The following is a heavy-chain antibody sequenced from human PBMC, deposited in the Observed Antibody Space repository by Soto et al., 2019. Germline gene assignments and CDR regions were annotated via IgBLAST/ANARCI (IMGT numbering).Heavy chain of an antibody. J-gene: IGHJ4*02. CDR3: AKGSGGYRPYYFDF. CDR2: INPNNGGT. D-gene: IGHD3-22*01. Sequence: ASVKVSCKASGYTFTDYYIHWVRQAPRQGLEWLGWINPNNGGTLYAQKFQGWVTMTRDTSITTAYMELSRLISDDTAVYYCAKGSGGYRPYYFDFWGQGTPVTVS. CDR1: GYTFTDYY. V-gene: IGHV1-2*04.